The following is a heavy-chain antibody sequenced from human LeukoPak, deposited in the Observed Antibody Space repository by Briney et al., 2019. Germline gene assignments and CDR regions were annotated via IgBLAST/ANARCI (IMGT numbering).Heavy chain of an antibody. CDR3: ATQGYGDYVPESAY. CDR1: GFTFSSYS. Sequence: PGGSLRLSCAASGFTFSSYSMNWVRQAPGKGLEWVSSISSSSSYIYYADSVKGRFTISRDNAKNSLYLQMNSLRAEDTAVYYCATQGYGDYVPESAYWGQGTLVTVSS. V-gene: IGHV3-21*01. J-gene: IGHJ4*02. CDR2: ISSSSSYI. D-gene: IGHD4-17*01.